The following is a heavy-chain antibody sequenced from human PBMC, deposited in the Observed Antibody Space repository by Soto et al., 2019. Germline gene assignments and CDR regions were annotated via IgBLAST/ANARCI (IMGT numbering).Heavy chain of an antibody. CDR3: ARVGQRDCSGGSCYSGAFES. Sequence: SETLSLTCTVSGGSISSYYWSWIRQPPGKGLEWIGYIYYSGSTNYNPSLKSRVTISVDTSKNQFSLKLSSVTAADTAVYYCARVGQRDCSGGSCYSGAFESWGQGTMVTVSS. CDR2: IYYSGST. D-gene: IGHD2-15*01. V-gene: IGHV4-59*01. J-gene: IGHJ3*02. CDR1: GGSISSYY.